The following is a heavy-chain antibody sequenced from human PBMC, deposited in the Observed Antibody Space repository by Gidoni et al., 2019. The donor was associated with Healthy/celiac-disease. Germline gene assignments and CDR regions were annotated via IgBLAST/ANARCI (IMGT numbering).Heavy chain of an antibody. D-gene: IGHD2-2*01. Sequence: QLQLQESGTGLVKPSETLSLTCTVYGGSISSSSYYWGWIRQPPGKGLEWIGSIYYSGSTYYNPSLKSRVTISVDTSKNQFSLKLSSVTAADTAVYYCARPASLGYCSSTSCYPYWDFDLWGRGPLVTVSS. CDR1: GGSISSSSYY. CDR2: IYYSGST. J-gene: IGHJ2*01. CDR3: ARPASLGYCSSTSCYPYWDFDL. V-gene: IGHV4-39*01.